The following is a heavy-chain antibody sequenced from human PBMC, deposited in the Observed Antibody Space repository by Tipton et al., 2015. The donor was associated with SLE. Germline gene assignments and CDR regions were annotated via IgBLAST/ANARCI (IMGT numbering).Heavy chain of an antibody. Sequence: GSLRLSCAASGFSFSGYWMYWVRQGPGEGLVWVSSIKSDGSITTYAESVKGRFTISRDNAKNTLYLQMNNLRVGDTAAYYCALARGSSNLDTPGYWGQGTLLTVSS. CDR1: GFSFSGYW. D-gene: IGHD5-18*01. CDR3: ALARGSSNLDTPGY. J-gene: IGHJ4*02. V-gene: IGHV3-74*01. CDR2: IKSDGSIT.